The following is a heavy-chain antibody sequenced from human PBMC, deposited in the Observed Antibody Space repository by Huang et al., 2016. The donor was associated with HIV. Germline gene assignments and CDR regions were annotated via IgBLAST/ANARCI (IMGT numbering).Heavy chain of an antibody. V-gene: IGHV4-59*11. Sequence: QVQLQESGPGLVKPSETLSLTCTVSGGSISTHYWSWIRQPPGKGLEWIGGIDYRWSHNDSPSVKSRVTVCLDTSKNQFSVGVNSVTAADTAMYYCARDHHDFWRGYRQMYFFDHWGQGTLVTVSS. CDR2: IDYRWSH. CDR1: GGSISTHY. CDR3: ARDHHDFWRGYRQMYFFDH. D-gene: IGHD3-3*01. J-gene: IGHJ4*02.